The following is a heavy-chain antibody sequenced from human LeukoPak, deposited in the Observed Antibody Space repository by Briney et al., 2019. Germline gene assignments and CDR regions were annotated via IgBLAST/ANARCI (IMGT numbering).Heavy chain of an antibody. CDR2: IRYDGSDK. J-gene: IGHJ4*02. CDR3: AKNYGFDY. CDR1: GFTFSSYA. Sequence: PRGSLRLSCAASGFTFSSYAMHWVRQAPGKGLEWVAFIRYDGSDKYYADSRKGRFTISRDNSKNTLYLQMNSLRVEDTAVYYCAKNYGFDYWGQGTLVTVSS. D-gene: IGHD3-10*01. V-gene: IGHV3-30*02.